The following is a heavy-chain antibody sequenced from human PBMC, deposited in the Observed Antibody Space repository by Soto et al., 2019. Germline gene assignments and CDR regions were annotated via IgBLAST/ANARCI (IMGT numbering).Heavy chain of an antibody. CDR1: GFTFSSYG. V-gene: IGHV3-30*18. CDR2: ISYDGSIK. D-gene: IGHD3-10*01. CDR3: AKGGHLGSGNYYSPYYFDY. J-gene: IGHJ4*01. Sequence: QVQLVESGGGVVQPGRSLRLSCAASGFTFSSYGMHWVRQAPGKGLEWVAVISYDGSIKYYADSVKGRFTISRDNSKSTLYRQINSLRAEATGVYYCAKGGHLGSGNYYSPYYFDYWGQGTLVTVSS.